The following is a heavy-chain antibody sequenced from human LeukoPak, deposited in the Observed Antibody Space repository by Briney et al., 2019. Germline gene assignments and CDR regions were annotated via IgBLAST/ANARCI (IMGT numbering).Heavy chain of an antibody. CDR3: ARLTYDYTGNYYLYYFDY. Sequence: KPSETLSLTCTVSGVSISGYYWSWIRQPPGKGLEWIGYIYYSGGTNYHPSLKSRVTMSVDTSKNQFSLKLSSVTAADTAVYYCARLTYDYTGNYYLYYFDYWGQGTLVTVSS. V-gene: IGHV4-59*08. CDR2: IYYSGGT. D-gene: IGHD1-26*01. J-gene: IGHJ4*02. CDR1: GVSISGYY.